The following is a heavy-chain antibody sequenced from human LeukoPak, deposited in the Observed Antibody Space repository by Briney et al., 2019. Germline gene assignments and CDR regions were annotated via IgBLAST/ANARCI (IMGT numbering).Heavy chain of an antibody. J-gene: IGHJ5*02. CDR3: ARDSSSSGKYNWFDP. D-gene: IGHD6-6*01. CDR2: INPSGGST. Sequence: ASVKVSCKASGYTFTSYYMHWVRQAPGQGLEWMGIINPSGGSTSYAQKFQGRVTMTRDMSTSTVYMELSSLRSEDTAVYYCARDSSSSGKYNWFDPWGQGTLVTVSS. V-gene: IGHV1-46*01. CDR1: GYTFTSYY.